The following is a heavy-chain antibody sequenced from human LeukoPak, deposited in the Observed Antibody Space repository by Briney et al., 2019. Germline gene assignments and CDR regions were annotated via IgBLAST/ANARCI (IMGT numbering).Heavy chain of an antibody. Sequence: GGSLRLSCADSGFTFIKYWMSWVRQAPGKGLEWMANINQDGSQKYYLDSVKGRFTISRDNAKSSVYLQMNSLRAEDTALYYCARGLATAAAYWGQGTLVTVSS. V-gene: IGHV3-7*01. CDR2: INQDGSQK. CDR1: GFTFIKYW. J-gene: IGHJ4*02. D-gene: IGHD6-13*01. CDR3: ARGLATAAAY.